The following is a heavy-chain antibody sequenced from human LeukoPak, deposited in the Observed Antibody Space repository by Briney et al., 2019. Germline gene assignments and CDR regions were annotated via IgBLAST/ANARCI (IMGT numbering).Heavy chain of an antibody. J-gene: IGHJ4*02. CDR2: ISGSGDNT. CDR1: GLTFSSYA. D-gene: IGHD6-19*01. V-gene: IGHV3-23*01. Sequence: GGSLRLSCAASGLTFSSYAMSWVRQAPGKGLEWVSGISGSGDNTNYADSVKGRFTISRDNSKSTLYLQMNSLRAEDTAVYYCAKDRDGYSSACWHYWGQGTLVTVSS. CDR3: AKDRDGYSSACWHY.